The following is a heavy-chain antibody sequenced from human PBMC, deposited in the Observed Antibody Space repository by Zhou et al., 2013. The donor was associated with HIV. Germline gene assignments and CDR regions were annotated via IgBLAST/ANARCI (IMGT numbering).Heavy chain of an antibody. J-gene: IGHJ3*02. Sequence: QVHLVQSGAEVKKPGASVKVSCKASGYTFTNYAISWVRQAPGQGPEWMGGIIPIFGTANYAQKFQGRVTITTDESTSTNYMELRSLRFDDTAVYYCAKDKGAYSRTWSGDAFDTWGQGTLVTVSS. CDR3: AKDKGAYSRTWSGDAFDT. D-gene: IGHD6-13*01. CDR1: GYTFTNYA. V-gene: IGHV1-69*01. CDR2: IIPIFGTA.